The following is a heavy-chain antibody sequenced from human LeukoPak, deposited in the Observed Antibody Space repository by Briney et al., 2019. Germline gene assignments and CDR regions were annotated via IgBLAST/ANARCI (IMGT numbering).Heavy chain of an antibody. V-gene: IGHV1-18*01. CDR2: ISAYNGNT. D-gene: IGHD3-22*01. Sequence: ASVKVSCKASGYTFTSYGISWARQAPGQGLEWMGWISAYNGNTNYAQKLQGRVTMTTDTSTSTAYMELRSLRSDDTAVYYCARDSYYDSSGYYSDAFDIWGQGTMVTVSS. CDR1: GYTFTSYG. CDR3: ARDSYYDSSGYYSDAFDI. J-gene: IGHJ3*02.